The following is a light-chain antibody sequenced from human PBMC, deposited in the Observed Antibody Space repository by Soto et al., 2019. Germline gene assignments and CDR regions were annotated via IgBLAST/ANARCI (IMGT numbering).Light chain of an antibody. Sequence: DIQMTQSPSSLSASIGDRVTISCRASQSIVTYLNWYLQKPGKAPKLLMYAASNLQSGVPSRFSGSGSGTDFTLTISSLQPEDFATYFCQQSYSTPPWTFGQGTKVDI. J-gene: IGKJ1*01. CDR2: AAS. CDR1: QSIVTY. V-gene: IGKV1-39*01. CDR3: QQSYSTPPWT.